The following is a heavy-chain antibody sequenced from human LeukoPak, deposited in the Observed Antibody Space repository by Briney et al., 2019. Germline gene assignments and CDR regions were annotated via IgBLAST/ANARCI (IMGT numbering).Heavy chain of an antibody. J-gene: IGHJ6*03. V-gene: IGHV1-8*01. Sequence: ASVKVSCKASGYTFTSYDINWVRQATGQGLEWMGWMNPNSGNTGYAQKFQGRVTMTRNTSISTAYMELSGLRSEDTAVYYCARARRITGTITFYYMDVWGKGTTVTVSS. CDR2: MNPNSGNT. CDR1: GYTFTSYD. D-gene: IGHD1-7*01. CDR3: ARARRITGTITFYYMDV.